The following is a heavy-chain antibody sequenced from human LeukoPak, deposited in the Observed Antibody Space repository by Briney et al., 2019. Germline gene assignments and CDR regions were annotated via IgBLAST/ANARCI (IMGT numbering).Heavy chain of an antibody. CDR2: ISGSGGSA. Sequence: GGSLRLSCAASGFTFSDYNMNWIRQAPGKGLEWVSAISGSGGSAHYADSVKGRFTISRDNSKDTLYLEMNNLRAEDTAVYYCAKGGTATGQTYFDYWGQGTLVSVSS. CDR3: AKGGTATGQTYFDY. V-gene: IGHV3-23*01. CDR1: GFTFSDYN. J-gene: IGHJ4*02. D-gene: IGHD2-21*02.